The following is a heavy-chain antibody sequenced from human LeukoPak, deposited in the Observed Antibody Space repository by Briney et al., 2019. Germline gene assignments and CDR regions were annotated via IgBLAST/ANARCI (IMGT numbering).Heavy chain of an antibody. CDR2: ISGGGGST. V-gene: IGHV3-43*02. CDR3: ARDRYFGSDGFDI. Sequence: GGSLRLSCAASGFTFDNYAMHWVRQAPGKGLEWVSLISGGGGSTSYADSVKGRFTISRDNSKNTVFLEMNSLRAEDTAVYHCARDRYFGSDGFDIWGPGTMVIVSS. D-gene: IGHD3-10*01. CDR1: GFTFDNYA. J-gene: IGHJ3*02.